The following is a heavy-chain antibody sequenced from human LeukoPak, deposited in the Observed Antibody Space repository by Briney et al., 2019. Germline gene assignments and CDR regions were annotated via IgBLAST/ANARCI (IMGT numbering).Heavy chain of an antibody. CDR1: GFTFSSYS. J-gene: IGHJ4*02. Sequence: GGSLRLSCAAAGFTFSSYSMNWVRQAPGKGLEWISYISGRTGTMYYADSVQGRFTISRDNAKNSLYLQLNSLRDEDTAVYYCARDRSPYTTSAYYLDYWGQGTLVTASS. D-gene: IGHD3-22*01. CDR3: ARDRSPYTTSAYYLDY. CDR2: ISGRTGTM. V-gene: IGHV3-48*02.